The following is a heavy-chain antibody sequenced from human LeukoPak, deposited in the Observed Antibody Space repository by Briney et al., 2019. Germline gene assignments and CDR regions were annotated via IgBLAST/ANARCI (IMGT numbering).Heavy chain of an antibody. D-gene: IGHD5-18*01. CDR1: GGSFSGYY. J-gene: IGHJ4*02. CDR3: ARGRGYSYGYVDY. CDR2: INHSGST. V-gene: IGHV4-34*01. Sequence: SETLSLTCAVYGGSFSGYYWSWIRQPPGKGLEWIGEINHSGSTNYNPSLKSRVTISVDTSKNQFSLKLSSVTAADTAVYYCARGRGYSYGYVDYWGQGTLVTVSS.